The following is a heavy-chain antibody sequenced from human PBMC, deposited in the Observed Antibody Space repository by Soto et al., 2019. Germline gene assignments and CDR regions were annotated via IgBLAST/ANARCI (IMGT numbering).Heavy chain of an antibody. CDR3: AKFLKQLSGPYYYYGMDV. Sequence: EVQLLESGRGLVQPGGSLRLSCAASGFTFSSYAMSWVRQAPGKGLEWVSAISGSGGSTYYANSVKARFTISRDNSKNTRYLKMNSLRAEDTAVYYCAKFLKQLSGPYYYYGMDVWGQGTTVTVSS. J-gene: IGHJ6*02. V-gene: IGHV3-23*01. CDR1: GFTFSSYA. D-gene: IGHD6-6*01. CDR2: ISGSGGST.